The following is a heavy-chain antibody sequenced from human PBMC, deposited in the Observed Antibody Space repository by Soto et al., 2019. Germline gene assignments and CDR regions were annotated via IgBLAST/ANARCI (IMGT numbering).Heavy chain of an antibody. Sequence: SQTLSLTCVISGDSVSSNRAAWNWIRQSPSRGLEWLGRTYYRSKWYNDYIASVKSRTTISPDTSTNQFSLHLNSVTPEDTVVYYCARGSAEILPGGFDFWGPGILVTVSS. CDR1: GDSVSSNRAA. V-gene: IGHV6-1*01. CDR2: TYYRSKWYN. D-gene: IGHD2-15*01. CDR3: ARGSAEILPGGFDF. J-gene: IGHJ4*02.